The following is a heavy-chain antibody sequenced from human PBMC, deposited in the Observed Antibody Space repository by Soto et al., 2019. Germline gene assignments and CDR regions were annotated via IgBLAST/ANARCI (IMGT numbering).Heavy chain of an antibody. CDR2: IYSGGST. J-gene: IGHJ4*02. CDR3: AKDTGDYGRDY. V-gene: IGHV3-53*01. D-gene: IGHD4-17*01. CDR1: GFTVSSNY. Sequence: GGSLRLSCAASGFTVSSNYMGWVRQAPGKGLEWVSVIYSGGSTYYADSVKGRFTISRDNSKNTLYLQMNSLRAEDTAVYYCAKDTGDYGRDYWGQGTLVTVSS.